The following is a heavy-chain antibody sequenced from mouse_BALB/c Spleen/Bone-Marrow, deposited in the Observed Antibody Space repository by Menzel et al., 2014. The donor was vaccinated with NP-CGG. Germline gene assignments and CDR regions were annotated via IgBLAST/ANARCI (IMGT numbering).Heavy chain of an antibody. CDR3: ARDYDEWFAY. V-gene: IGHV2-9*02. Sequence: QVQLKQSGPGLVAPSQSLSITCTVSGFSLTSYGVHWVRQPPGKGLEWLGVIWAGGSTNYNSALMSRLSISKGNSKSQVFLKMNSLQTDDTAMYYCARDYDEWFAYWGQGTLVTVSA. CDR2: IWAGGST. J-gene: IGHJ3*01. CDR1: GFSLTSYG. D-gene: IGHD2-12*01.